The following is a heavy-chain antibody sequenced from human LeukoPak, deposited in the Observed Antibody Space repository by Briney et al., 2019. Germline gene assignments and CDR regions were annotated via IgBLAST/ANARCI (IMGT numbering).Heavy chain of an antibody. D-gene: IGHD6-25*01. J-gene: IGHJ4*02. V-gene: IGHV4-39*01. CDR2: IFYSGST. CDR3: ARQRSSEFDY. CDR1: GGSISSSYYY. Sequence: SETLSLTCTVSGGSISSSYYYWGWIRQPPGKGLEWIGSIFYSGSTYYNPSLKSRVTISVDTSKNQFSLKLSSVTAADTAMYYCARQRSSEFDYWGQGTLVAVSS.